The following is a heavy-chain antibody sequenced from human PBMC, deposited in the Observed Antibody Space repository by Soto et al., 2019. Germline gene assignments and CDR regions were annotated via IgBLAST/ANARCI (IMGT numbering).Heavy chain of an antibody. J-gene: IGHJ4*02. D-gene: IGHD3-3*01. CDR2: VYHTGRT. CDR3: ARDFAYFDS. Sequence: ASETLSLTCTVSGGSFKSGSYSWSWIRRPPGKGLEWIGCVYHTGRTSYNPSLKSRVSISMDTSKNQFSLNLDSVTAADTAVYFCARDFAYFDSWGQGTLVTVSS. V-gene: IGHV4-61*01. CDR1: GGSFKSGSYS.